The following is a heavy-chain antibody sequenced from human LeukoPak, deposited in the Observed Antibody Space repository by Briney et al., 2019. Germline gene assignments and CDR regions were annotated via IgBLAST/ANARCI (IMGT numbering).Heavy chain of an antibody. D-gene: IGHD3-16*01. CDR1: GGTFSSYA. J-gene: IGHJ4*02. Sequence: GASVKVSCKASGGTFSSYAISWVRQAPGQGLEWVGRIIPILGIANYAQKFQGRVTITADKSTSTAYMELSSLRSEDTAVYYCARDSLGESYWPYFDYWGQGTLVTVSS. CDR3: ARDSLGESYWPYFDY. CDR2: IIPILGIA. V-gene: IGHV1-69*04.